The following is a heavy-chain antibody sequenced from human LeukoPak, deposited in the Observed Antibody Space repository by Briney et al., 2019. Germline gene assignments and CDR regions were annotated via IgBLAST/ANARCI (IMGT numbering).Heavy chain of an antibody. Sequence: GGSLRLSCAASGFTFSSYAMHWVRQAPGKGLEYVSAISSNGGSTYYANSVKGRFTISRDNSKNTLYLQMGSLRAEDMAVYYCARAPSSDYWGQGTLVTVSA. V-gene: IGHV3-64*01. CDR3: ARAPSSDY. CDR1: GFTFSSYA. CDR2: ISSNGGST. J-gene: IGHJ4*02. D-gene: IGHD2-2*01.